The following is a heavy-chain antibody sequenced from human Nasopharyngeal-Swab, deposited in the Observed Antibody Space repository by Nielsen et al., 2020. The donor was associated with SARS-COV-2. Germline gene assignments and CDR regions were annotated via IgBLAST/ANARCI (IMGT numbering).Heavy chain of an antibody. V-gene: IGHV5-51*01. CDR2: IYPGDSDT. Sequence: VRQKPGKGLEWMGIIYPGDSDTRYSPSFQGQVTISADKSISTAYLQWSSLKASDTAMYYCARPAGGGYFDYWGQGTLVTVSS. CDR3: ARPAGGGYFDY. D-gene: IGHD3-16*01. J-gene: IGHJ4*02.